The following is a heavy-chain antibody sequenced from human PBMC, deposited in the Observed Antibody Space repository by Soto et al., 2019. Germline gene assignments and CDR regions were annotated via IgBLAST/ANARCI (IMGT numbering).Heavy chain of an antibody. V-gene: IGHV3-9*01. Sequence: EVQLVESGGGLVQPGRSLRLSCAASGFTFDDYAMHWVRQVPGKGLEWVSGINWNSRSIGYADSVKGRFAISRDNAKNSLHLQMNSLRAEDTAFYYCVKDESINWYSGHFRHWGQGTLVTVSS. CDR3: VKDESINWYSGHFRH. CDR2: INWNSRSI. J-gene: IGHJ1*01. CDR1: GFTFDDYA. D-gene: IGHD6-13*01.